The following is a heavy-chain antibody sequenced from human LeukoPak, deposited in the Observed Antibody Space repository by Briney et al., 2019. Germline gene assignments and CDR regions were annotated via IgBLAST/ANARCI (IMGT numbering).Heavy chain of an antibody. CDR3: ARGRGGYSSGWYGGHYFDY. D-gene: IGHD6-19*01. J-gene: IGHJ4*02. Sequence: SETLSLTCAVYGGSFSGYYWSWIRQPPGKGLECIGEINHSGSTNYNPSLKGRVTISVDTSKNQFSLKLSSVTAADTAVYYCARGRGGYSSGWYGGHYFDYWGQGTLVTVSS. CDR1: GGSFSGYY. CDR2: INHSGST. V-gene: IGHV4-34*01.